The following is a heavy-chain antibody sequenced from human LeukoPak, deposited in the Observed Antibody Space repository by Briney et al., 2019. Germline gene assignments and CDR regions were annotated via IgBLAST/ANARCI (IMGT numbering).Heavy chain of an antibody. CDR2: ISGSGGST. D-gene: IGHD2-2*01. Sequence: GGSLRLSCAASGFTFSSYAMSWVRQAPGKGLEWVSAISGSGGSTYYADSVKGRFTISRDNSKNTLYLQMNSLRAEDTAVYYCAKSEVPAASPYYYGMDVWGQGTTVTVSS. CDR1: GFTFSSYA. CDR3: AKSEVPAASPYYYGMDV. V-gene: IGHV3-23*01. J-gene: IGHJ6*02.